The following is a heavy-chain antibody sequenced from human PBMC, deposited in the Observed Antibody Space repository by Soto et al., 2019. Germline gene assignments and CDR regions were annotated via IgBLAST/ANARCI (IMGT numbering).Heavy chain of an antibody. CDR1: GGSISSDY. D-gene: IGHD2-15*01. CDR2: IYYSGST. Sequence: QVQLQESGPGLVKPSETLSLTCTVSGGSISSDYWSWIRQPPGKGLEWIGYIYYSGSTNYNPSLKSRVTISVDTSKNHFSLKLSSVTAAYTAVYYCARLGRYCSGGRCYAWFDPWGQGTLVPVSS. CDR3: ARLGRYCSGGRCYAWFDP. V-gene: IGHV4-59*08. J-gene: IGHJ5*02.